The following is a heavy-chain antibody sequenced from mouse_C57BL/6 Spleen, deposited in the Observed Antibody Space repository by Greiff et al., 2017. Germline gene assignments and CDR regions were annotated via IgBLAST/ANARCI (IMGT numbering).Heavy chain of an antibody. CDR1: GFTFSSYA. V-gene: IGHV5-4*01. CDR3: ARDLMNYYGSTYAMDY. D-gene: IGHD1-1*01. CDR2: ISDGGSYT. Sequence: EVHLVESGGGLVKPGGSLKLSCAASGFTFSSYAMSWVRQTPEKRLEWVATISDGGSYTYYPDNVKGRFTISRDNAKNNLYLQMSHLKSEDTAMYYCARDLMNYYGSTYAMDYWGQGTSVTVSS. J-gene: IGHJ4*01.